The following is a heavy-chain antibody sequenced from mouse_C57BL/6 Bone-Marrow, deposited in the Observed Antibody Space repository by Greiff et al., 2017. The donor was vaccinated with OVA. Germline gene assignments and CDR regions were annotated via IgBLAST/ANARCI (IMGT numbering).Heavy chain of an antibody. Sequence: VQLQQPGTELVKPGASVKLSCKASGYTFTSYWMHWVKQRPGQGLEWIGNINPSNGGTNYNEKFKSKATLTVDKSSSTAYMQLSSLTSEDSAVYYCARREFWTTVPSVAMDYWGQGTSVTVSS. J-gene: IGHJ4*01. CDR2: INPSNGGT. V-gene: IGHV1-53*01. D-gene: IGHD1-1*01. CDR1: GYTFTSYW. CDR3: ARREFWTTVPSVAMDY.